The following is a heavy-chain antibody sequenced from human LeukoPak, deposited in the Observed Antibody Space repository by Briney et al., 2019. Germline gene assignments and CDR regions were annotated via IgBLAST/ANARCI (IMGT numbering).Heavy chain of an antibody. D-gene: IGHD6-13*01. Sequence: GRSLRLSCAASGFTFSSYGMHWVRQAPGKGLEWVAVISCDGSNKYYADSVKGRFTISRDNSKNTLYLQMNSLRAEDTAVYYCAKGTSSWLGAFDIWGQGTMVTVSS. J-gene: IGHJ3*02. CDR3: AKGTSSWLGAFDI. CDR1: GFTFSSYG. CDR2: ISCDGSNK. V-gene: IGHV3-30*18.